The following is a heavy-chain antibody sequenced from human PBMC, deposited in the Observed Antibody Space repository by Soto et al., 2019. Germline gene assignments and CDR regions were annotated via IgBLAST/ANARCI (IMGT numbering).Heavy chain of an antibody. CDR1: GYTFTSYY. CDR2: INPSGGST. CDR3: AREVVGSGYYYGKNFDY. D-gene: IGHD3-22*01. Sequence: QVQLVQSGAEVKKPGASVKISCKASGYTFTSYYIHWVRQAPGQGLEWMGIINPSGGSTSYAQKFQGRVPLTRDTSTSTVYMELSSLRSEDTAVYYCAREVVGSGYYYGKNFDYWGQGTLVTVSS. V-gene: IGHV1-46*01. J-gene: IGHJ4*02.